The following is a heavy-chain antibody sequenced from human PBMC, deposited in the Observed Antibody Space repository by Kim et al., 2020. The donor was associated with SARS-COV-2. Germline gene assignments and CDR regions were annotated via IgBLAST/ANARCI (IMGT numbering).Heavy chain of an antibody. CDR1: GFTFSSYA. D-gene: IGHD1-7*01. Sequence: GGSLRLSCAASGFTFSSYAMSWVRQAPGKGLEWVSAISGSGGSTYYADSVKGRFTISRDNSKNTLYLQMNSLRAEDTAVYYCAKDRRWNNWNLGGDYYGMDVWGQGTTVTVSS. CDR2: ISGSGGST. CDR3: AKDRRWNNWNLGGDYYGMDV. V-gene: IGHV3-23*01. J-gene: IGHJ6*02.